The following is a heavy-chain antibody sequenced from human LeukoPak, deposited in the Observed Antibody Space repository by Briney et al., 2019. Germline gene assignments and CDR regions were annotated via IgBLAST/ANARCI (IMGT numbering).Heavy chain of an antibody. V-gene: IGHV1-18*01. Sequence: ASVKVSCKASGYTFTSYGISWVRQAPGQGLEWMGWISAYNGNTNYAQKLQGRVTMATDTSTSTAYMELRSLRSDDTAVYYCARTSLNTGYSSSWYLIDYWGRGTLVTVSS. CDR2: ISAYNGNT. CDR1: GYTFTSYG. D-gene: IGHD6-13*01. CDR3: ARTSLNTGYSSSWYLIDY. J-gene: IGHJ4*02.